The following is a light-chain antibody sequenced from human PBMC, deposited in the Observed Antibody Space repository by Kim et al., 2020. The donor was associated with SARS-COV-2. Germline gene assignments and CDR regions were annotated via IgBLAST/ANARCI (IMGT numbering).Light chain of an antibody. J-gene: IGKJ4*01. CDR2: GAS. CDR3: QQYNNWPLS. CDR1: QSVSSN. V-gene: IGKV3-15*01. Sequence: VSTGESATRSGRASQSVSSNLAWYQQKPGQASRLLIYGASTRATGMPARFSGSGSGTEYTLTISSLQSEDFAVYYCQQYNNWPLSFGGGTKVEI.